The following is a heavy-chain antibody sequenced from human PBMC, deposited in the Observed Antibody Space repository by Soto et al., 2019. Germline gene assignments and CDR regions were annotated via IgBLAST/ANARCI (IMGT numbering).Heavy chain of an antibody. CDR1: GFTFSDHY. Sequence: PGGSLRLSCVASGFTFSDHYMDWVRQAPGKGLEWVGRIRNTANRHTTEYAESVKGRFTISRDDSKNSLYLQMNSLRAEDTAVYYCASQVFGSGSVAIAPQYYYYYYGMDVWGQGTTVTVSS. J-gene: IGHJ6*02. CDR3: ASQVFGSGSVAIAPQYYYYYYGMDV. V-gene: IGHV3-72*01. CDR2: IRNTANRHTT. D-gene: IGHD3-10*01.